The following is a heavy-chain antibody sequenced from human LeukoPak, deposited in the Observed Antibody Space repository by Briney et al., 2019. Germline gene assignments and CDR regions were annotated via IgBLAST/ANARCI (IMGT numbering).Heavy chain of an antibody. CDR2: IIPIFGTA. V-gene: IGHV1-69*05. CDR1: GGTFSSYA. Sequence: ASVKVSCKASGGTFSSYAISWVRQAPGQELEWMGGIIPIFGTANYAQKFQGRVTITTDESTSTAYMELSSLRSEDTAVYYCARVDPTIYGMDVWGQGTTVTVSS. D-gene: IGHD5-24*01. J-gene: IGHJ6*02. CDR3: ARVDPTIYGMDV.